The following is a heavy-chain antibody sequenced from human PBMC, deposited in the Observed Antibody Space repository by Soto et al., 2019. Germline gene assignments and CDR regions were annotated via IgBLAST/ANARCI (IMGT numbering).Heavy chain of an antibody. CDR2: ISYDGSNK. D-gene: IGHD2-8*01. V-gene: IGHV3-30*18. CDR3: AKVAEMVYEGSYSDY. J-gene: IGHJ4*02. Sequence: PGGSLRLSCAASGFTFSSYGMHWVRQAPGKGLEWVAVISYDGSNKYYADSVKGRFTISRDNSKNTLYLQMNSLRAEDTAVYYCAKVAEMVYEGSYSDYWGQGTLVTVSS. CDR1: GFTFSSYG.